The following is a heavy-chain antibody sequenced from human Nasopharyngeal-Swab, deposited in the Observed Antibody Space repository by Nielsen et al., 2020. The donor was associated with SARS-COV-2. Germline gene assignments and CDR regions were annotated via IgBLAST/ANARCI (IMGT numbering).Heavy chain of an antibody. Sequence: GSLRLSCAVYGGSFSGYYWSWIRQPPGKGLEWIGEINHSGSTNYNPSLKSRVTISVDTSKNQFSLKLSSVTAADTAVYYCARGHPGTSDYWGQGTLVTVSS. D-gene: IGHD1-1*01. CDR2: INHSGST. CDR3: ARGHPGTSDY. V-gene: IGHV4-34*01. J-gene: IGHJ4*02. CDR1: GGSFSGYY.